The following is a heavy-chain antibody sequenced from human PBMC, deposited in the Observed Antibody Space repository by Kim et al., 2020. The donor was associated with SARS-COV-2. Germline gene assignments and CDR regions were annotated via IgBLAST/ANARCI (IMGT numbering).Heavy chain of an antibody. D-gene: IGHD3-10*01. CDR3: ARGDSGVWDYGSEFDY. V-gene: IGHV3-33*05. J-gene: IGHJ4*01. Sequence: GGSLRLSCAASGFTFSSYGMHWVRQAPGKGLEWVAVISYDGSNKYYADSVKGRFTISRDNSKNTLYLQMNSLRAEDTAVYYCARGDSGVWDYGSEFDYWG. CDR1: GFTFSSYG. CDR2: ISYDGSNK.